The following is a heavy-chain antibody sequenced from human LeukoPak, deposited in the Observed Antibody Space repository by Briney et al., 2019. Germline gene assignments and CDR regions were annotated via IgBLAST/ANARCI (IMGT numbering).Heavy chain of an antibody. CDR1: GFTFSSYG. V-gene: IGHV3-33*01. Sequence: GRSLRLSCAASGFTFSSYGMRWVRQAPGKGLEWVAVIWYDGSNKYYADSVKGRFTIFRDNSKNTLYLQMNSLRAEDTAVYYCARDVDYGDSFFDYWGQGTLVTVSS. J-gene: IGHJ4*02. CDR2: IWYDGSNK. D-gene: IGHD4-17*01. CDR3: ARDVDYGDSFFDY.